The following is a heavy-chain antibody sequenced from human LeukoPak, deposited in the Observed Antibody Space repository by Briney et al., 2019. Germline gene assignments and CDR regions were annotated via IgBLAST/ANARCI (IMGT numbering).Heavy chain of an antibody. CDR1: GFTFTSSA. D-gene: IGHD4-23*01. Sequence: VAPVKVSCKASGFTFTSSAVQWVRQARGQRLEWIGWIVVGSGNTNYAQKFQERVTITRDMSTSTAYMELSSLRSEDTAVYYCAAERPMTTVVSQVYYYYYMDVWGKGTTVTVSS. J-gene: IGHJ6*03. V-gene: IGHV1-58*01. CDR3: AAERPMTTVVSQVYYYYYMDV. CDR2: IVVGSGNT.